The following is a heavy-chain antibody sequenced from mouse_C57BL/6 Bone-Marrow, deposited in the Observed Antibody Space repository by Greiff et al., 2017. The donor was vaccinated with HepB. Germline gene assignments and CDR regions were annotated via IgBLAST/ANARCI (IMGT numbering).Heavy chain of an antibody. Sequence: EVKVVESGGGLVQPKGSLKLSCAASGFSFNTYAMNWVRQAPGMGLEWVARIRSKSNNYATYYADSVKDRFTISRDDSESMLYLQMNNLKTEDTAMYYCVRIYDGYYGAMDYWGQGTSVTVSS. CDR1: GFSFNTYA. CDR2: IRSKSNNYAT. D-gene: IGHD2-3*01. V-gene: IGHV10-1*01. CDR3: VRIYDGYYGAMDY. J-gene: IGHJ4*01.